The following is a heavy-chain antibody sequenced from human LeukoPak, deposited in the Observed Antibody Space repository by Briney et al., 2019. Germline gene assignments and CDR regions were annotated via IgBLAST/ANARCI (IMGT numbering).Heavy chain of an antibody. V-gene: IGHV4-61*02. D-gene: IGHD3-22*01. CDR1: GGSISSGSYY. CDR2: IYTSGST. Sequence: SQTLSLTCTVSGGSISSGSYYWSWIRQPAGKGLEWIGRIYTSGSTNYNPSLKSRVTISVDTSKNQFSLKLSSVTAADTAVYYCARGHDDSSGYYYFDWFDTWGQGTLVTVSS. CDR3: ARGHDDSSGYYYFDWFDT. J-gene: IGHJ5*02.